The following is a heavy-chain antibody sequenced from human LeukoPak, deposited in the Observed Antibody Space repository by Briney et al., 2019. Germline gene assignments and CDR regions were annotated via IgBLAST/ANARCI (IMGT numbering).Heavy chain of an antibody. CDR3: AGGYYFGDY. CDR2: ISDNGNNK. CDR1: GFSFRSYG. J-gene: IGHJ4*02. D-gene: IGHD3-22*01. Sequence: PGGSLRLSCAASGFSFRSYGMQWVRQAPGKGLEWVTLISDNGNNKYYADSVKGRFTISRDNSKNTLNLQMNSLRAEDTAVYYCAGGYYFGDYWGQGTLVTVSS. V-gene: IGHV3-30*03.